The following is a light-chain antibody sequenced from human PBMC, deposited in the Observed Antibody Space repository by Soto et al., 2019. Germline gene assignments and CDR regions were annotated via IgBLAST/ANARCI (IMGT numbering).Light chain of an antibody. CDR2: EVT. J-gene: IGLJ1*01. CDR1: NTDVGQDKS. V-gene: IGLV2-14*01. CDR3: VSYTDTDTLV. Sequence: QSALTQPACVSLSRGQSIIISCVGRNTDVGQDKSVSWYQQGPGKAPKLLIFEVTNRPSGVSNRFSGSRSGNTASLTISGLRPDDEGDYFCVSYTDTDTLVFGTGTKVTVL.